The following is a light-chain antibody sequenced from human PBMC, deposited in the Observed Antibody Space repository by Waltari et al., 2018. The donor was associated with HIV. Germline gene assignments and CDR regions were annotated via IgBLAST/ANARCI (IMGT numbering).Light chain of an antibody. Sequence: QSVLTPPPSASGTPGQRVTISCSGSSSDIGSYYVYWLQQLPGTDPKLLSYRNNPRPSGVPDRLSGSKSGPSASLASSGLRSVEEADYYCATWDDNLSGVVFGGGSKLTV. CDR2: RNN. V-gene: IGLV1-47*01. CDR3: ATWDDNLSGVV. CDR1: SSDIGSYY. J-gene: IGLJ2*01.